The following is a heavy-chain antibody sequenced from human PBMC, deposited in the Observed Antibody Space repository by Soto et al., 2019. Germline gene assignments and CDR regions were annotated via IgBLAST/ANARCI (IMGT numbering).Heavy chain of an antibody. CDR1: CGFAGCCHYN. Sequence: SWCVSLTCALFCGFAGCCHYNWGWIRQPPGKVLEWIGSIHYTGKDYYNPSLRSRVTIYVDTSKNEFSLNLNSVTAADSAVYYCAITPGIEVAGPDYWGQGTLVTVSS. V-gene: IGHV4-39*01. D-gene: IGHD6-19*01. CDR2: IHYTGKD. J-gene: IGHJ4*02. CDR3: AITPGIEVAGPDY.